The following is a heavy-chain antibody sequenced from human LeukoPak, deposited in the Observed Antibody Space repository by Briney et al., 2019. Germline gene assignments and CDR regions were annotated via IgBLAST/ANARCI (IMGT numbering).Heavy chain of an antibody. J-gene: IGHJ4*02. CDR2: IIPIFGTA. CDR1: GGTFSSYA. Sequence: GASVKVSCKASGGTFSSYAISWVRQAPGQGLEWMGGIIPIFGTANYAQKFQGRVTITADESTSTAYMELSSLRSEDTAVYYCARGPSIDSSGYYHFDYWGQGTLVTVSS. CDR3: ARGPSIDSSGYYHFDY. D-gene: IGHD3-22*01. V-gene: IGHV1-69*13.